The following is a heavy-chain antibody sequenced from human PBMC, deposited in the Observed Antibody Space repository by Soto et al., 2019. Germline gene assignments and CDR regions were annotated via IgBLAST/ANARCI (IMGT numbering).Heavy chain of an antibody. CDR3: ARRYGWLYFDY. Sequence: PSETLSLTCTVSGDSISSSNYFWGWIRQPPGKGLEWIGTILYSGSTYYNPSLKSRVTISVDTSKNQFSLKLTSVTAADTALYYCARRYGWLYFDYWGQGSLVTVSS. J-gene: IGHJ4*02. CDR2: ILYSGST. V-gene: IGHV4-39*01. CDR1: GDSISSSNYF. D-gene: IGHD3-10*01.